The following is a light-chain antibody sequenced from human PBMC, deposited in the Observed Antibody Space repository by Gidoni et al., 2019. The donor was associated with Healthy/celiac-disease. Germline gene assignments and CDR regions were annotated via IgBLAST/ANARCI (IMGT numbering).Light chain of an antibody. J-gene: IGKJ1*01. CDR1: QSVSSN. CDR3: QQYNNWPQT. V-gene: IGKV3-15*01. CDR2: GAS. Sequence: EIVMTQSPATLSVSPGERATLSCRASQSVSSNLAWYQQKPGQAPRLLIYGASYRATGIPARFSGSGSGTEFTLTISSLQSEDFAVYYCQQYNNWPQTFGQXTKVEIK.